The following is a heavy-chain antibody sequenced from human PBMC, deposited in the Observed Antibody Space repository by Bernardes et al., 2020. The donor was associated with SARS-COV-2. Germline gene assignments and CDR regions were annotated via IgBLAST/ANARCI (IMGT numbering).Heavy chain of an antibody. V-gene: IGHV1-18*01. Sequence: SVKVSCQASGNAFTTYALIGVRQAPGQGLEGKGWISGYGVNTNYAQKFQGRVTMATGTSTKTAYMELRSLRPDDTAVYCCARALQVKGEVAFDIWGQGTIVTVSS. CDR1: GNAFTTYA. J-gene: IGHJ3*02. D-gene: IGHD3-16*01. CDR2: ISGYGVNT. CDR3: ARALQVKGEVAFDI.